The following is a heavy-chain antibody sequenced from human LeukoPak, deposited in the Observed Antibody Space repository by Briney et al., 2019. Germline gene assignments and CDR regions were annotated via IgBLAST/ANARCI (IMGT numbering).Heavy chain of an antibody. CDR3: ARHLRANYQHYYYYMDV. V-gene: IGHV4-38-2*02. CDR1: GYSISSGYY. D-gene: IGHD2-2*01. CDR2: IYYSGST. Sequence: SETLSLTCTVSGYSISSGYYRGWIRQPPGKGLEWVGSIYYSGSTYYNPSLKSRVTISVDTSKNQFSLKLSSVTAADTAVYYCARHLRANYQHYYYYMDVWGKGTTVTVSS. J-gene: IGHJ6*03.